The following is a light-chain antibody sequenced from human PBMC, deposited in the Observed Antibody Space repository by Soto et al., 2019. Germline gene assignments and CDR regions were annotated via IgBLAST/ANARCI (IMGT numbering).Light chain of an antibody. J-gene: IGKJ1*01. CDR1: QTISTW. Sequence: DNQMTQSPPTRSAAVGARVTITCWAGQTISTWMAWYQQKPGKAPKLLAYDASTLQSGVASRFSGSGSGTEFTLIISGLQPDDSATYYCQQYTNTNNPWMFGQGTKVDIK. V-gene: IGKV1-5*01. CDR2: DAS. CDR3: QQYTNTNNPWM.